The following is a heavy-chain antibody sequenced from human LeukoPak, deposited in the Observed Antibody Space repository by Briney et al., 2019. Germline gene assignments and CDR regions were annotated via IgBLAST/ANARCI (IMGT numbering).Heavy chain of an antibody. J-gene: IGHJ4*02. CDR2: INPSGGST. D-gene: IGHD2-15*01. CDR1: GYTFTSYY. V-gene: IGHV1-46*01. CDR3: ARANPPGRKESVQGPFDY. Sequence: ASVKVSCKASGYTFTSYYMHWVRQAPGQGLEWMGIINPSGGSTSYAQKFQGRVTMTRDTSTSTVYMELSSLRSEDTAVYYCARANPPGRKESVQGPFDYWGQGTLVTVSS.